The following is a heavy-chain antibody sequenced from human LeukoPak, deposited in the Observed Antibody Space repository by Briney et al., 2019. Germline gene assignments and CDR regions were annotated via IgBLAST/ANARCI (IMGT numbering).Heavy chain of an antibody. CDR2: IYYSGST. CDR1: GGSISSSSYY. CDR3: GRERAYYWYFDL. V-gene: IGHV4-39*02. Sequence: KSSETLSLTCTVSGGSISSSSYYWGWVRQPPGKGLEWIGSIYYSGSTYYNPSLKSRVTISVDTSKNQFSLKLSSVTAADRAVYYCGRERAYYWYFDLWGRGTLVTVSS. J-gene: IGHJ2*01.